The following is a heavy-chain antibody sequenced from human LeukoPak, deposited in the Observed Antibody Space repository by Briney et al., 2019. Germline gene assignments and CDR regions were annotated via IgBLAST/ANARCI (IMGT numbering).Heavy chain of an antibody. CDR2: IYTSGKV. D-gene: IGHD4-17*01. CDR1: GASISSFY. J-gene: IGHJ5*02. CDR3: ARVGLYGEYTS. V-gene: IGHV4-4*07. Sequence: AETLSLTCNVSGASISSFYWSWIRQPAGKGLEWVGRIYTSGKVNYNPSLKSRLTLSVDTSTNQFSLKLSSVTAADTALYYCARVGLYGEYTSWGQGTLVTVSS.